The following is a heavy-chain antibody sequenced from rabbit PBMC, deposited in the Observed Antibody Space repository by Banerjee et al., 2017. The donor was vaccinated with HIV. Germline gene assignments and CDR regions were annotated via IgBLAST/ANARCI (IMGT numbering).Heavy chain of an antibody. V-gene: IGHV1S40*01. D-gene: IGHD1-1*01. J-gene: IGHJ2*01. CDR1: GFSFSSSYH. CDR2: IAAGSSGGT. Sequence: QSLEESGGDLVKPGASLTLTCTASGFSFSSSYHMCWVRQAPGKGLEWIACIAAGSSGGTWYASWAKGRFTISKTSSTTVTLQMTSLTAADTATYFCASGGYVDDGVGNAFDPWGPGTLVTVS. CDR3: ASGGYVDDGVGNAFDP.